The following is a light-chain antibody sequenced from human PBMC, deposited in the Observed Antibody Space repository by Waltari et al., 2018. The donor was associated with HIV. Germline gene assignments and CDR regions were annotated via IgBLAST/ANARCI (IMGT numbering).Light chain of an antibody. CDR2: GNN. V-gene: IGLV1-44*01. Sequence: QSVLTQPPSASGTPGQTVTISCSGSSSNIGTQTVNWYQQLPGKAPKILIYGNNQRPSWVPDRFSGSKSGTSASLAISGLHSEDEANYYCASWDDGLNGPKYVFGAGTQVTVL. CDR3: ASWDDGLNGPKYV. CDR1: SSNIGTQT. J-gene: IGLJ1*01.